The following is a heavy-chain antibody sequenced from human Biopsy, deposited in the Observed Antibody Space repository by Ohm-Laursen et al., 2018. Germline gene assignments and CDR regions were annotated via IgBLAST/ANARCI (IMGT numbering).Heavy chain of an antibody. Sequence: SETLSLTCAVYGDSFNHYYWAWIRQSPGGGLEWIGQVDPTVSSTDYNPSLRSRFAISADTSKNHFSLTLTSVTAADTAVYYCARWEVGYSANDLRFDYWGQGTLVTVSS. CDR1: GDSFNHYY. D-gene: IGHD5-12*01. CDR2: VDPTVSST. CDR3: ARWEVGYSANDLRFDY. V-gene: IGHV4-34*01. J-gene: IGHJ4*02.